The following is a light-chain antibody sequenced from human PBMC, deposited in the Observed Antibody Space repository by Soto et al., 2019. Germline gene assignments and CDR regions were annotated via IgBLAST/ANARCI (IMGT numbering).Light chain of an antibody. J-gene: IGLJ2*01. CDR1: SSNIGAGYD. CDR2: GNS. CDR3: QSYDSSLSGSVV. Sequence: QSVLTQPPSVSGAPGQRVTISCTGSSSNIGAGYDVHWYQQLPGTAPKVLIYGNSNRPAWVPDRFSGSKSGTSASLAITGLQAEDEADYYCQSYDSSLSGSVVFGGGTKLTVL. V-gene: IGLV1-40*01.